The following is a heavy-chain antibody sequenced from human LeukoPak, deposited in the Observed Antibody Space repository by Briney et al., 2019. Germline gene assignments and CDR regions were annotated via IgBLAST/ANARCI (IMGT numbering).Heavy chain of an antibody. CDR1: GGTFSSYA. V-gene: IGHV1-69*13. Sequence: SVKVSCKASGGTFSSYAISWVRQAPGQGLEWMGGIIPIFGTANYAQKFQGRVTITADESTSTAYMELSSLRSEDTAVYYCARVKSSILTIYYFDYWGQGTLVTVSS. CDR3: ARVKSSILTIYYFDY. CDR2: IIPIFGTA. J-gene: IGHJ4*02. D-gene: IGHD3-9*01.